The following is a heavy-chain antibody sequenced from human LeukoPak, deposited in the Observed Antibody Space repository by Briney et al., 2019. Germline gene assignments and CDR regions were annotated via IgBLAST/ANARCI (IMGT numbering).Heavy chain of an antibody. CDR1: GFTFSSYG. V-gene: IGHV3-33*01. CDR3: ARDSLQFDP. CDR2: IWYDGSNK. J-gene: IGHJ5*02. Sequence: GGSLRLACAASGFTFSSYGMHWVRQAPGKGLEWVAVIWYDGSNKYYADSVKGRFTISRDNSKNTLYLQMNSLRAEDTAVYYCARDSLQFDPWGQGTLVTVSS.